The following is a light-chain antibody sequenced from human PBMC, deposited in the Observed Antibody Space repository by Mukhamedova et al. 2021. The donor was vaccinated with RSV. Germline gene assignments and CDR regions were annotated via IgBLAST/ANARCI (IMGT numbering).Light chain of an antibody. Sequence: WYQRRVHGKPPNLLIYDASSLKTGVPSRFSGSGSGTEFTLNISNLQPQDFATYYCQQFNSYFLTFGGGTKVEIK. CDR3: QQFNSYFLT. V-gene: IGKV1-13*02. CDR2: DAS. J-gene: IGKJ4*01.